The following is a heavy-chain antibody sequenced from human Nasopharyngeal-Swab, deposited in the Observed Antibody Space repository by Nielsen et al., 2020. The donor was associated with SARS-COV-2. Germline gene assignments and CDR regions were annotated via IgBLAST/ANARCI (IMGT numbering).Heavy chain of an antibody. V-gene: IGHV3-21*01. D-gene: IGHD3-3*01. CDR2: ISSSSSYI. CDR3: ARSGELRFLEWLNTRPDY. Sequence: GGSLRLSCAASGFTFSSYSMNWVRQAPGKGLEWVSSISSSSSYIYYADSVKGRFTISRDNAKNSLYLQMNSLRAEDTAVYYCARSGELRFLEWLNTRPDYWGQGTLVTVS. CDR1: GFTFSSYS. J-gene: IGHJ4*02.